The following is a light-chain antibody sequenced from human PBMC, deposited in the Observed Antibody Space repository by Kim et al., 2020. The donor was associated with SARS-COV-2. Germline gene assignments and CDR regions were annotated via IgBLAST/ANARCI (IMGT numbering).Light chain of an antibody. CDR3: QHYNSYPYT. Sequence: ASVGDRVTITCRASQNIATWLAWYQHKPGKAPKLLVYKASTLESGVQSRFSGSGSETEFILTISSLQPDDFATYYCQHYNSYPYTFGQGTKLEIK. CDR1: QNIATW. V-gene: IGKV1-5*03. J-gene: IGKJ2*01. CDR2: KAS.